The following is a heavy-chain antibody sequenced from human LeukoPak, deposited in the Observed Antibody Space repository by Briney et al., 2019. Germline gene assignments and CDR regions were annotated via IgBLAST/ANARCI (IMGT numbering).Heavy chain of an antibody. D-gene: IGHD3-9*01. Sequence: ASVKVSCKASGYTFTGYYMHWVRQAPGQGLEWMGRINPNSSGTIYAQKFQGRVIMTRDTSISTGYMELSRLRSDDTAIYYCARDFAGYYFDYWGQGTLVTVSS. CDR3: ARDFAGYYFDY. CDR2: INPNSSGT. J-gene: IGHJ4*02. V-gene: IGHV1-2*06. CDR1: GYTFTGYY.